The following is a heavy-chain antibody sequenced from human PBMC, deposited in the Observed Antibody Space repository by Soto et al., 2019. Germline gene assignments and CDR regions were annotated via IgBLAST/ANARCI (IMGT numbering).Heavy chain of an antibody. V-gene: IGHV4-39*01. J-gene: IGHJ4*02. D-gene: IGHD6-13*01. Sequence: SEPMSVTCTVSGGSISSSSYYWGWIHQPPGKGLEWIGSIYYSGSTYYNPSLKSRVTISVDTSKNQFSLKLSSVTAADTAVYYCARQLRQQLPTRLFDYWGQGTLVTVSS. CDR1: GGSISSSSYY. CDR3: ARQLRQQLPTRLFDY. CDR2: IYYSGST.